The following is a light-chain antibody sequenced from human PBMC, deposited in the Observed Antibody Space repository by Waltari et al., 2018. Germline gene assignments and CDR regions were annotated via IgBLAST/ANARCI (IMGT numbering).Light chain of an antibody. CDR3: QQYYVWPPIT. CDR1: QSVRTN. V-gene: IGKV3-15*01. CDR2: GAS. Sequence: VLLTQSPASLSVSPGDTVILSCRASQSVRTNLVWYQQKAGQAPRTLIYGASTRASGVPSRFSGSESETDFTLIISSLQSEDAAVYFCQQYYVWPPITFGGGTKLEI. J-gene: IGKJ4*01.